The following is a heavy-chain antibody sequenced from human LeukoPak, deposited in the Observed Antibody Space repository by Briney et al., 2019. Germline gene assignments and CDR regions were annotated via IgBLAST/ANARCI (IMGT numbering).Heavy chain of an antibody. CDR2: INPNSGGT. V-gene: IGHV1-2*02. D-gene: IGHD3-22*01. J-gene: IGHJ5*02. CDR3: ARTRSYYDSSGYYTRDEYNWFDP. CDR1: GYTFTGYY. Sequence: ASVKVSCKASGYTFTGYYMHWVRQAPGQGLGWMGWINPNSGGTNYAQKFQGRVTITRDTSISTAYMELSRLRSDDTAVYYCARTRSYYDSSGYYTRDEYNWFDPWGQGTLVTVSS.